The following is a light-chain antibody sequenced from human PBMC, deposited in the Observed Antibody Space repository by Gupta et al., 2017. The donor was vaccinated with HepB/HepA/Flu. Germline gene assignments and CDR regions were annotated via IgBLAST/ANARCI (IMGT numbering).Light chain of an antibody. J-gene: IGLJ2*01. V-gene: IGLV1-40*01. CDR1: SPNIGAGYD. CDR2: GNS. CDR3: QSYDSSLSGVV. Sequence: QSVLTQPPSVSGAPGQRVTISCTGSSPNIGAGYDVHWYQQLPGTAPKLLIYGNSTRPSGVPDRFSGSKSGTSASLAITGLQAEDEADYYCQSYDSSLSGVVFGGGTKLTVL.